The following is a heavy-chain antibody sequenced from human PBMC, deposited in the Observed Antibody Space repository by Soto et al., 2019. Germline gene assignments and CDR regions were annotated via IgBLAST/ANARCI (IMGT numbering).Heavy chain of an antibody. CDR3: ARPGSGYDVLTGRYFYYYHTVDV. V-gene: IGHV3-30-3*01. CDR1: GFIFSTYA. CDR2: ISYDGNTK. J-gene: IGHJ6*02. D-gene: IGHD3-9*01. Sequence: SLRLSCPASGFIFSTYAMHWVRQPPVKGLEWVAVISYDGNTKDYADSVKGRFSISRDNSKNTVYLQMSSLRTEDTAVYYCARPGSGYDVLTGRYFYYYHTVDVWGQGTTVTVSS.